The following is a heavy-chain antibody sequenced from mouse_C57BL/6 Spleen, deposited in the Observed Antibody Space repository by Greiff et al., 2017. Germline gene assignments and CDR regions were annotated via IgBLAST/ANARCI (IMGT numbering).Heavy chain of an antibody. D-gene: IGHD3-2*02. V-gene: IGHV1-15*01. J-gene: IGHJ1*03. CDR3: TRRLNWYFDV. CDR1: GYTFTDYE. CDR2: IDPENGGT. Sequence: QVQLQQSGAELVRPGASVTLSCKASGYTFTDYEMHWVKQTPVHGLEWIGAIDPENGGTAFNQKFKGKAILTADKSSSTAYMELRSPTSEDSAVYYCTRRLNWYFDVWGTGTTVTVSS.